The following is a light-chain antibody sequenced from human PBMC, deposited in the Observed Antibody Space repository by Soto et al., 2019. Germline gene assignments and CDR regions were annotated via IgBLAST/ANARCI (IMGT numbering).Light chain of an antibody. Sequence: QLVLTQSPSASASLGASVKLTCTLSSGHSSYAIAWHQQQPEKGPRYLMKLNSDGSHSKGDGIPDRFSGSSSGAERYLTNARLQSGDEADYYCQTWGAGIQVFGTGTKLTLL. CDR1: SGHSSYA. J-gene: IGLJ1*01. V-gene: IGLV4-69*01. CDR2: LNSDGSH. CDR3: QTWGAGIQV.